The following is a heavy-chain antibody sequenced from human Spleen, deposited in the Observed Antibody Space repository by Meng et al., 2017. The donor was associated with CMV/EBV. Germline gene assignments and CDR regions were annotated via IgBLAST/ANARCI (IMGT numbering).Heavy chain of an antibody. D-gene: IGHD3-22*01. CDR1: GFTFTDYY. CDR2: IYSSGTTM. CDR3: ARERGTSGYRY. J-gene: IGHJ4*02. V-gene: IGHV3-11*04. Sequence: SLKISCTASGFTFTDYYMTCIRQAPGKGLAWVSYIYSSGTTMYYADSVKGRFTISRDNARNSLYLQMNSLRAEDTAVYYCARERGTSGYRYWGQGTVVTVSS.